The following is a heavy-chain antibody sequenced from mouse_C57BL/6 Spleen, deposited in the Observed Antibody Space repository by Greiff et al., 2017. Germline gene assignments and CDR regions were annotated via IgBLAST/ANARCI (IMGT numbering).Heavy chain of an antibody. J-gene: IGHJ2*01. D-gene: IGHD2-3*01. CDR2: IDPSDSYT. V-gene: IGHV1-59*01. Sequence: VQLQQPGAELVRPGTSVKLSCKASGYTFTSYWMHWVKQRPGQGLEWIGVIDPSDSYTNYNQKFKGKATLTVDTSSSTAYMQLSSLTSEDSAVYYCARHYDAGYWGQGTTLTVSS. CDR3: ARHYDAGY. CDR1: GYTFTSYW.